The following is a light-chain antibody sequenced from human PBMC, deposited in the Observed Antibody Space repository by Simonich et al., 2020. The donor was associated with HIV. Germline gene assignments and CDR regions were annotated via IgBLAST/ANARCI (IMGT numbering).Light chain of an antibody. J-gene: IGLJ3*02. CDR3: YSTDISGNHRV. CDR1: ALPKTY. CDR2: EDN. Sequence: SYELTQPPSVSVSPGQTARITCSGDALPKTYAYWYQQKSSQVPVQVIYEDNKRPSGIPERFSGSSSGTMATLSITGAQVEDEADYYCYSTDISGNHRVFGGGTTLTVL. V-gene: IGLV3-10*01.